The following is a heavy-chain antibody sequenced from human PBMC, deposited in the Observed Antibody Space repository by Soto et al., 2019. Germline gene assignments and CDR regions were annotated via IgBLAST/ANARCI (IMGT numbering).Heavy chain of an antibody. V-gene: IGHV4-59*08. CDR2: IYYSGST. CDR1: GGSISSYY. CDR3: ARLRPSVYYYYYMDV. J-gene: IGHJ6*03. Sequence: SETLSLTCTVSGGSISSYYWSWIRQPPGKGLEWIGYIYYSGSTNYNPSLKSRVTISVDTSKNQFSLKLSSVTAADTAVYYCARLRPSVYYYYYMDVWGKGTTVTVS.